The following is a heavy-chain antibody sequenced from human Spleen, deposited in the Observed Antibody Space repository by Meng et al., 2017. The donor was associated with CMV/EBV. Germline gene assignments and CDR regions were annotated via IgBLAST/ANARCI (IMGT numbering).Heavy chain of an antibody. CDR3: ARGPESVTTRYYYGMDV. D-gene: IGHD4-17*01. CDR1: GYTFSNYG. Sequence: ASVKVSCKAAGYTFSNYGITWVRQAPGQGLEWMGWIISYNGKTHYAQKFEARVTMTTDTSTNMAYMELRSLRSDDTAVYYCARGPESVTTRYYYGMDVWGQGTTVTVS. CDR2: IISYNGKT. J-gene: IGHJ6*02. V-gene: IGHV1-18*01.